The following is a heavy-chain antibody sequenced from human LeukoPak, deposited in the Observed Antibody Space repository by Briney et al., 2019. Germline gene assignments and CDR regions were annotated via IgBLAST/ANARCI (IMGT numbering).Heavy chain of an antibody. J-gene: IGHJ3*02. CDR1: GFTFSSYS. Sequence: GGSLRLSCAASGFTFSSYSMNWVRQAPGKGLEWVSSISSSSSYIYHADSVKGRFTISRDNAKNSLYLQMNSLRAEDTAVYYCAIVGEYPDAFDIWGQGTMVTVSS. D-gene: IGHD3-16*01. V-gene: IGHV3-21*01. CDR3: AIVGEYPDAFDI. CDR2: ISSSSSYI.